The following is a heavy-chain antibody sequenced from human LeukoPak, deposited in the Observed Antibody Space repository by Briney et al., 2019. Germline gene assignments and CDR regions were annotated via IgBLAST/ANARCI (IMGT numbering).Heavy chain of an antibody. CDR3: AKAGGSGGMDV. Sequence: GGSLRHSCAASGFTFSSYAMSWVRQAPGKGLEWVSTISDSGGGTYFADSVKGRFPISRDNSKNTLYLQMNSLRAEDTAIYYCAKAGGSGGMDVWGQGTTVTVSS. D-gene: IGHD3-10*01. CDR1: GFTFSSYA. V-gene: IGHV3-23*01. CDR2: ISDSGGGT. J-gene: IGHJ6*02.